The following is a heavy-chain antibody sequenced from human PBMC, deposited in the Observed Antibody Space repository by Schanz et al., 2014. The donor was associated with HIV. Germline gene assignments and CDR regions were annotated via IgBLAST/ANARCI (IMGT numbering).Heavy chain of an antibody. CDR3: AVLWIQPPFDY. V-gene: IGHV3-23*01. Sequence: EVQMLESGGGSVQPGGSLRLSCAASGFTFSNFAMSWVRQAPGKGLEWVSSISGSGVSTFYAGSVKGRFAISRDKSKNTLYLQMYSLRAEDTAVYFCAVLWIQPPFDYWGQGTLVTVSS. CDR2: ISGSGVST. CDR1: GFTFSNFA. D-gene: IGHD5-18*01. J-gene: IGHJ4*02.